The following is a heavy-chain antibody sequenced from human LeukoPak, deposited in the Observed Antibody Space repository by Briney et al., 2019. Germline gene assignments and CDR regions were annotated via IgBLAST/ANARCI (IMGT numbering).Heavy chain of an antibody. Sequence: SETLSLTCTVSGYSISSGYYWGWIRQPPGKGLEWIGSIYHSGSTYYNPSLKSRVTISVDTSKNQFSLKLSSVTAADTAVYYCARDQTYSGSGIYTYFDYWGQGILVTVST. D-gene: IGHD3-10*01. J-gene: IGHJ4*02. CDR3: ARDQTYSGSGIYTYFDY. V-gene: IGHV4-38-2*02. CDR2: IYHSGST. CDR1: GYSISSGYY.